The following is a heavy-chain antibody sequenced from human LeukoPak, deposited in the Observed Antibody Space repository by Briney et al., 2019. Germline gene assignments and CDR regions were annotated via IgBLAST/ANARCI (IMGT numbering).Heavy chain of an antibody. V-gene: IGHV7-4-1*02. CDR1: GYTFTSYA. CDR3: AKSGSSTSFYYYYMDV. J-gene: IGHJ6*03. Sequence: ASVKVSCKAPGYTFTSYAMNWVRQAPGQGLEWMGWINTNTGNPTYAQGFTGRFVFSLDTSVSTAYLQMNSLRAEDTAVYYCAKSGSSTSFYYYYMDVWGKGTTVTVSS. CDR2: INTNTGNP. D-gene: IGHD2-2*01.